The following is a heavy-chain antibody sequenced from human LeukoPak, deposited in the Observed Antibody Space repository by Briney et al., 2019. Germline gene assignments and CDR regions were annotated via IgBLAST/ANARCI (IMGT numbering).Heavy chain of an antibody. D-gene: IGHD1-14*01. V-gene: IGHV1-69*04. CDR2: IIPILGIA. CDR3: ASLPEPRLHSDFDY. CDR1: GGTFSSYA. J-gene: IGHJ4*02. Sequence: SVKVSCKASGGTFSSYAISWVRQAPGQGLEWMGRIIPILGIANHAQKFQGRVTITADRSTSTAYMELSSLRSEDTAVYYCASLPEPRLHSDFDYWGQGTLVTVSS.